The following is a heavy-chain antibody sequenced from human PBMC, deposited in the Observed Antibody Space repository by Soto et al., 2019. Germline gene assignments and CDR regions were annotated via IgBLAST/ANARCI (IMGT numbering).Heavy chain of an antibody. CDR2: INPSGGST. CDR1: GYTFTSYY. V-gene: IGHV1-46*01. Sequence: QVQLVQSGAEVKKPGASVKVSCKASGYTFTSYYMHWVRQAPGQGLEWMGMINPSGGSTSYAQKFQGRVTMTRDTSTSTGHMELSSLRSEDTAVYYCARGGYGDPDYWGLGTLLTVSS. D-gene: IGHD4-17*01. J-gene: IGHJ4*02. CDR3: ARGGYGDPDY.